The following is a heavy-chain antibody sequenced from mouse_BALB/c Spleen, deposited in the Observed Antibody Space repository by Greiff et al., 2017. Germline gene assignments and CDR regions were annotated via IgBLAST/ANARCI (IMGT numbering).Heavy chain of an antibody. CDR3: ARWDGSSPSYFDY. Sequence: DVQLQESGPSLVKPSQTLSLTCSVTGDSITSGYWNWIRKFPGNKLEYMGYISYSGSTYYNPSLKSRISITRDTSKNQYYLQLNSVTTEDTATYYCARWDGSSPSYFDYWGQGTTLTVSS. CDR1: GDSITSGY. V-gene: IGHV3-8*02. J-gene: IGHJ2*01. D-gene: IGHD1-1*01. CDR2: ISYSGST.